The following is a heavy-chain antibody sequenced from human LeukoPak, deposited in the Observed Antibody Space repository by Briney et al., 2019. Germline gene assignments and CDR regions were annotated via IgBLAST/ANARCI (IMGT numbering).Heavy chain of an antibody. V-gene: IGHV1-3*01. J-gene: IGHJ5*02. CDR3: ARDEGYCSSTSCLNWFDP. D-gene: IGHD2-2*01. CDR1: GYTFTSYA. Sequence: ASVKVSCKASGYTFTSYAMHWVRQAPGQRLEWMGWINAGNGNTKYSQKFQGRVTITRDTSASTAYMELSSLRSEDTAVYYCARDEGYCSSTSCLNWFDPWGQGTLVTVSS. CDR2: INAGNGNT.